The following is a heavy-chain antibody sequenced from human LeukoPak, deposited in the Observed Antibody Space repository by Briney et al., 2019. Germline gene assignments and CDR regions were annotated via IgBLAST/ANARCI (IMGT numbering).Heavy chain of an antibody. D-gene: IGHD3-22*01. V-gene: IGHV1-18*01. CDR1: GYTFNSYG. Sequence: ASVKVSCKSSGYTFNSYGITWVRQAPGQGLEWLGWIHTYNGHTNYAQKLQGRVTMTTDTSTSTAYMELRSLRSDDTAVYYCARDQYYDSKGWFDPWGQGTLVTVSS. CDR3: ARDQYYDSKGWFDP. J-gene: IGHJ5*02. CDR2: IHTYNGHT.